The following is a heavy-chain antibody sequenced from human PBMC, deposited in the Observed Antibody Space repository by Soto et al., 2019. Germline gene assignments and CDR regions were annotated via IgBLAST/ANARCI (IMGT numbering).Heavy chain of an antibody. Sequence: ASVKVSCKASGYTFTSYDINWVRQATGQGLEWMGWMNPNSGNTGYAQKFQGRVTMTRNTSISTAYMELSSLRSEDTAVYYCARGIGVVPTYYYGMDVWGQGTTATVSS. CDR2: MNPNSGNT. CDR1: GYTFTSYD. CDR3: ARGIGVVPTYYYGMDV. V-gene: IGHV1-8*01. D-gene: IGHD2-2*01. J-gene: IGHJ6*02.